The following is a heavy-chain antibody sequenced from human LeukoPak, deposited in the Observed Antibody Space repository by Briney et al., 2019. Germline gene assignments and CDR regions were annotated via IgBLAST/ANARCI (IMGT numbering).Heavy chain of an antibody. CDR1: GGSISSRSYY. V-gene: IGHV4-39*01. J-gene: IGHJ5*02. CDR2: IYYSGST. Sequence: SETLSLTCTVSGGSISSRSYYWGWIRQPPGKGLEWIGSIYYSGSTYYNPSLKSRVTISVDTSKNQFSLKLSSVTAADTAVYYCARQTYSGYDLHNWFDPWGQGTLVTVSS. D-gene: IGHD5-12*01. CDR3: ARQTYSGYDLHNWFDP.